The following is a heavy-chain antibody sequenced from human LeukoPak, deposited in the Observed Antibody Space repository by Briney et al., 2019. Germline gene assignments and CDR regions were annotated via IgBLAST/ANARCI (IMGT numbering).Heavy chain of an antibody. D-gene: IGHD5-18*01. Sequence: GGSLRLSCAASGFTFSSYGMHWVRQAPGKGLEWVAFIRYDGSNKYYADSVKGRFTISRDNSKNTLYLQMNSLRAEDTAVYYCAKESDTAMANFDYWGRGTLVTVSS. CDR1: GFTFSSYG. CDR3: AKESDTAMANFDY. J-gene: IGHJ4*02. CDR2: IRYDGSNK. V-gene: IGHV3-30*02.